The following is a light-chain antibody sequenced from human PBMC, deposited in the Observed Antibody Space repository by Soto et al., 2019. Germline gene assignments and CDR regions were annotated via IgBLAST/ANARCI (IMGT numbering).Light chain of an antibody. CDR1: QSVSSTY. CDR3: QQYGNSPPYT. J-gene: IGKJ2*01. V-gene: IGKV3-20*01. Sequence: EIVLTQSPGTLSLSPGERATLSCRASQSVSSTYLAWYQLKPGQPPRLLIYAASSRATGIPDRFSGSGSGTDFTLTISRVEPEDVALFYCQQYGNSPPYTFGPGTKLEIK. CDR2: AAS.